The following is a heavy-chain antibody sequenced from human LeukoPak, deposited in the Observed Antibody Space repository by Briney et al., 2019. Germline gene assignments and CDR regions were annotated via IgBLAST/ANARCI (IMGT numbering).Heavy chain of an antibody. Sequence: PGGSLKLSCAASGFTFSTFAMHWVRQASGKGLEWIGRIRSKGNSYATEYAASVKGRFTISRDGLKNTAYLQMISLKTEDTAVYFCARSYDSGVFDFWGQGTLVTVSS. CDR1: GFTFSTFA. CDR3: ARSYDSGVFDF. J-gene: IGHJ4*02. D-gene: IGHD3-22*01. CDR2: IRSKGNSYAT. V-gene: IGHV3-73*01.